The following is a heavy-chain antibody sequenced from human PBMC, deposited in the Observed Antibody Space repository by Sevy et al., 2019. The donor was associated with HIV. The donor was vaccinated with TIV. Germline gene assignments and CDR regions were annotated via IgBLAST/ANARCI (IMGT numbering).Heavy chain of an antibody. CDR1: GFTFSDYY. V-gene: IGHV3-11*01. CDR2: ISSIGSTI. D-gene: IGHD3-3*01. Sequence: GGSLRLSCAASGFTFSDYYMSWVRQAPGKGLEWVSYISSIGSTIYYADSVKGRFTISRDNAKNSLYLQMNSLRAEDTAVYYCASDPTYYDFWSGYYTGWFDPWGQGTLVTVSS. CDR3: ASDPTYYDFWSGYYTGWFDP. J-gene: IGHJ5*02.